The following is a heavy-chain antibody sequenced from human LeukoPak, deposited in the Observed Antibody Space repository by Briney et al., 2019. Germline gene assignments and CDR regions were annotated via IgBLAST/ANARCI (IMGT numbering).Heavy chain of an antibody. CDR1: GGTFSSYA. J-gene: IGHJ4*02. D-gene: IGHD5-18*01. CDR3: ARGEVDTTMITATPLNY. CDR2: IIPIFGTT. V-gene: IGHV1-69*05. Sequence: SVNVSCKASGGTFSSYAISWVRQAPGQGLDWMGGIIPIFGTTNYAQKFQGTVTITTDESTSTAYMELSSLRSEDTALYYCARGEVDTTMITATPLNYWGQGTLVTVSS.